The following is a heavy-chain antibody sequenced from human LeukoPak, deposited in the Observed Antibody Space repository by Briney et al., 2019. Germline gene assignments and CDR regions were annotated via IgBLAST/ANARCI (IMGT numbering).Heavy chain of an antibody. CDR3: AKGITSQYQPLYYFDY. J-gene: IGHJ4*02. CDR2: ISYDGSNK. D-gene: IGHD2-2*01. CDR1: GFTFSSYG. Sequence: GGSLRLSCAASGFTFSSYGMHWVRQAPGKGLEWVAVISYDGSNKYYADSVKGRFTISRDNSKNTLYLQMNSLRAEDTAVYYCAKGITSQYQPLYYFDYWGQGTLVTVSS. V-gene: IGHV3-30*18.